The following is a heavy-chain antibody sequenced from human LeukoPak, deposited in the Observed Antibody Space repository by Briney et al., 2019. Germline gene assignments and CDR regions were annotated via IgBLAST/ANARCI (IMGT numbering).Heavy chain of an antibody. D-gene: IGHD5-12*01. CDR3: AKARPQYSGYDF. J-gene: IGHJ4*02. V-gene: IGHV3-21*01. CDR2: ISSSSSFI. Sequence: GGSLRLSCAASGFTFSSYTMNWVRQAPGKGLEWVSSISSSSSFIYYADSVKGRFTISRDNSKNTLYLQMNSLRAEDTAVYYCAKARPQYSGYDFWGQGTLVTVSS. CDR1: GFTFSSYT.